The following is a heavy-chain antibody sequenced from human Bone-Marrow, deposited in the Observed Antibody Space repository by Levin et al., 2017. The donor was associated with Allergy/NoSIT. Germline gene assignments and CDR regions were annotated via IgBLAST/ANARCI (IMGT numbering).Heavy chain of an antibody. D-gene: IGHD1-7*01. J-gene: IGHJ4*02. CDR3: TTGRQRGTLDY. Sequence: RAGGSLRLSCAASGFTFTNAWMSWVRQAPGKGLDWVGRLKSKSDGGATDYAAPVKGRFTISRDDSKSTLYLQMNSLKIEDTAVYYCTTGRQRGTLDYWGQGALVTVSS. CDR2: LKSKSDGGAT. V-gene: IGHV3-15*01. CDR1: GFTFTNAW.